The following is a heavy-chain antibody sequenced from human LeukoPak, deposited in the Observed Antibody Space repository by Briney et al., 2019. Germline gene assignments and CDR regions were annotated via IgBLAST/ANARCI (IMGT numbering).Heavy chain of an antibody. Sequence: ASVKVSCKASGYTFTSCGISWVRQVPGQGLEWMGWISAYNGNTNYAQKLQGRVTMTTDTSTSTAYMELRSLRSDDTAVYYCARDQGEEYSSSWYPFYYYYYGMDVWGKATTVTVSS. CDR3: ARDQGEEYSSSWYPFYYYYYGMDV. D-gene: IGHD6-13*01. J-gene: IGHJ6*04. CDR2: ISAYNGNT. V-gene: IGHV1-18*04. CDR1: GYTFTSCG.